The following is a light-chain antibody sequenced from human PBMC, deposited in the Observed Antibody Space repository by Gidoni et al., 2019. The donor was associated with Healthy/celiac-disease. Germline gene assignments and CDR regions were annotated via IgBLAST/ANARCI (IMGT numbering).Light chain of an antibody. V-gene: IGLV1-44*01. CDR1: SSNIVSNT. Sequence: QSVLTPPPSASGTPGQRVTISCSGSSSNIVSNTVNWYQQLPGTAPKLLIYSNNQRPSGVPDRFSGSKSGTSASLAISGLQSEDEADYYCAAWDDSLNGPVFGGGTKLTVL. CDR3: AAWDDSLNGPV. J-gene: IGLJ3*02. CDR2: SNN.